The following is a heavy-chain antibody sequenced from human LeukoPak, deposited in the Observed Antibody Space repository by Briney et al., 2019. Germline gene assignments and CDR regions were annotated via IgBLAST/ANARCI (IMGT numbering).Heavy chain of an antibody. CDR3: ARRAGAYSHPYDY. V-gene: IGHV3-53*01. D-gene: IGHD4/OR15-4a*01. CDR2: IYSDNT. Sequence: PGGSLRLSCAASGFTFSGYSMNWVCQAPGKRLEWVSFIYSDNTHYSDSVTGRFTISRDNSKNTLYLQMNSLRAEDTAVYYCARRAGAYSHPYDYWGQGTLVTVSS. CDR1: GFTFSGYS. J-gene: IGHJ4*02.